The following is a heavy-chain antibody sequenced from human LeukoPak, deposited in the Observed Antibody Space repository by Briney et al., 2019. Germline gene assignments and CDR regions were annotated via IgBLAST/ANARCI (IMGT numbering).Heavy chain of an antibody. CDR3: ARVGPGYPDY. Sequence: TGGSLRLSCAASGFTFSDFYMSWIRQAPGKGLEWVSDISGSGTTVYYADSVKGRFTISRDNAKNSLYLQMNSLRAEDTAVYYCARVGPGYPDYWGQGTLVTVSS. V-gene: IGHV3-11*01. CDR1: GFTFSDFY. D-gene: IGHD3-9*01. J-gene: IGHJ4*02. CDR2: ISGSGTTV.